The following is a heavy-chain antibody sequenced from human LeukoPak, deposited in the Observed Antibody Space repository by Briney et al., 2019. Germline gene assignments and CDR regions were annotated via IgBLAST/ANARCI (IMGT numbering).Heavy chain of an antibody. CDR1: GFTFSDYY. CDR3: ARDFGPYGMDV. V-gene: IGHV3-74*01. Sequence: GGSLRLSCAASGFTFSDYYMSWIRQAPGKGLVWVSRINSDGSRTYYADSVKGRFTISRDNAKNTLYLQMNSLRAEDTAVYYCARDFGPYGMDVWGQGTTVTVSS. D-gene: IGHD3-16*01. CDR2: INSDGSRT. J-gene: IGHJ6*02.